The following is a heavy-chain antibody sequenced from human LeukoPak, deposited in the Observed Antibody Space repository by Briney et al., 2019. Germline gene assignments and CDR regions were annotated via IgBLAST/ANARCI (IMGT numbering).Heavy chain of an antibody. D-gene: IGHD3-22*01. Sequence: PGGSLGLSCAAAGFTFSDYGMNWVRQAPGKGLEWVSYISSSSSTIYYADSVKGRFTISRDNAKNSLYLQMNSLRAEDTAVYYCARDHYYDSSGYHDYWGQGTLVTVSS. CDR1: GFTFSDYG. V-gene: IGHV3-48*01. CDR3: ARDHYYDSSGYHDY. CDR2: ISSSSSTI. J-gene: IGHJ4*02.